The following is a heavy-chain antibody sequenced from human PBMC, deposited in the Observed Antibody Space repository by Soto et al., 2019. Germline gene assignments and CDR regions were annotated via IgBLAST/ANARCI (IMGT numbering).Heavy chain of an antibody. Sequence: SETLSLTCTVSGGSISSSSYYWSWIRQPPGKGLEWIGYIYYSGSTYYNPSLKSRVTIPVDTSKNQFSLKLSSVTAADTAVYYCARERPDGSRLDPWGQGTLVTVSS. J-gene: IGHJ5*02. V-gene: IGHV4-30-4*01. CDR2: IYYSGST. CDR1: GGSISSSSYY. CDR3: ARERPDGSRLDP. D-gene: IGHD6-13*01.